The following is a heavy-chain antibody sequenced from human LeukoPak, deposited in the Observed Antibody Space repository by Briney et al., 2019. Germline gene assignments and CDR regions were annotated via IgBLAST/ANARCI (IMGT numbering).Heavy chain of an antibody. J-gene: IGHJ3*02. CDR3: ASSHYYDSSDSDAFDI. Sequence: SETLSLTCAVYGGSFSGYYWSWIRQPPGKGLEWIGYIYYSGSTNYNPSLKSRVTISVDTSKNQFSLKLSSVTAADTAVYYCASSHYYDSSDSDAFDIWGQGTMVTVSS. V-gene: IGHV4-59*08. D-gene: IGHD3-22*01. CDR2: IYYSGST. CDR1: GGSFSGYY.